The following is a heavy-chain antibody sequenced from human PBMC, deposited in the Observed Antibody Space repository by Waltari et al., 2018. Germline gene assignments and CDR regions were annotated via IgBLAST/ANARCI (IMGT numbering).Heavy chain of an antibody. CDR1: GGTFSSYA. Sequence: QVQLVQSGAEVKKPGSSVKVSCKASGGTFSSYAISWVRQAPGQGLEWMGGIIPIFGTANYAQKFQGRVTITTDESTSTAYMELSSLRSEDTAVYYCAVEYCSGGSCQHLEYFQHWGQGTLVTVSS. J-gene: IGHJ1*01. CDR2: IIPIFGTA. CDR3: AVEYCSGGSCQHLEYFQH. V-gene: IGHV1-69*05. D-gene: IGHD2-15*01.